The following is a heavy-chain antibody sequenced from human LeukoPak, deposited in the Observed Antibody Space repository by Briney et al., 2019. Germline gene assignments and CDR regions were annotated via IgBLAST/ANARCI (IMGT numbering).Heavy chain of an antibody. CDR1: GGSISSGGYY. J-gene: IGHJ4*02. Sequence: SETLSLTCTLSGGSISSGGYYWSWIRQHPGKGLGWIGYIYYSGSTYYHPSLKSRVTISVDTSKNQFSLKLSSVTAADTAVYYCARERITMVRGVITHTYYFDYWGQGTLVTVSS. CDR2: IYYSGST. D-gene: IGHD3-10*01. CDR3: ARERITMVRGVITHTYYFDY. V-gene: IGHV4-31*03.